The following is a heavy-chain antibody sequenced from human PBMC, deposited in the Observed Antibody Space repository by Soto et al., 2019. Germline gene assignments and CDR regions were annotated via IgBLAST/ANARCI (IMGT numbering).Heavy chain of an antibody. CDR2: ISAYNGNT. J-gene: IGHJ5*02. V-gene: IGHV1-18*01. CDR3: ARDPSLGYCTNGVCYKGNWFDP. Sequence: ASVKVSCKACGCTFTRYGISWVRQAPGQGLEWMGWISAYNGNTNYAQKLQGRVTMTTDTSTSTAYMELRSLRSDDTAVYYCARDPSLGYCTNGVCYKGNWFDPWGQGTLVTVSS. CDR1: GCTFTRYG. D-gene: IGHD2-8*01.